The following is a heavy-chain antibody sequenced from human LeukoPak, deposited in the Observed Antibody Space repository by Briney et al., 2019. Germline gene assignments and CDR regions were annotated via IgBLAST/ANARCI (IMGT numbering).Heavy chain of an antibody. CDR1: GFTFSTYS. J-gene: IGHJ4*02. CDR3: ARDRSGYYLFDY. CDR2: IISSSSNI. V-gene: IGHV3-48*02. Sequence: GSLRLSCAASGFTFSTYSMNWVRHAPAKGLEWVSYIISSSSNIYYADSVKGRFTISRDNAKNSLYLQMNSLRDEDTAVYYCARDRSGYYLFDYWGQGALVTVSS. D-gene: IGHD3-22*01.